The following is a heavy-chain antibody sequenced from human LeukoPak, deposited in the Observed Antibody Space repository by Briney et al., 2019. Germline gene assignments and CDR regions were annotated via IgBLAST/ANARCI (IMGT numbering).Heavy chain of an antibody. Sequence: ASVKVSCKASGYTFTSYGISWVRQAPGQGLEWIGWISAYNGNTNYAQKLQGRVTMTTDTSTSTAYMELRRLRSDDTAVYYCARDSGERGSGSYLIAYWGQGTLVTVSS. J-gene: IGHJ4*02. D-gene: IGHD3-10*01. CDR1: GYTFTSYG. V-gene: IGHV1-18*01. CDR3: ARDSGERGSGSYLIAY. CDR2: ISAYNGNT.